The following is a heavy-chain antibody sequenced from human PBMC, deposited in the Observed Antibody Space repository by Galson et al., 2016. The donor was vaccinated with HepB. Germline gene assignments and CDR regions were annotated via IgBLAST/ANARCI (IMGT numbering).Heavy chain of an antibody. Sequence: LSCAASGFTFSSYAMSWVRQAPGKGLEWIGEINHSGSTNYNPSLQSRVTISVDTSKNQFSLKLSSVTAADTAVYYCARGDNPDYGDYASAYYYMDVWGKGTTVTVSS. J-gene: IGHJ6*03. D-gene: IGHD4-17*01. CDR3: ARGDNPDYGDYASAYYYMDV. CDR2: INHSGST. V-gene: IGHV4-34*01. CDR1: GFTFSSYA.